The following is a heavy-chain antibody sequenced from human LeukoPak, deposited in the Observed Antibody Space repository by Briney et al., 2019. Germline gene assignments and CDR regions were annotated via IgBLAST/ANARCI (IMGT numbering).Heavy chain of an antibody. J-gene: IGHJ4*02. CDR1: GFTFSNAW. V-gene: IGHV3-15*01. CDR3: TTLYDFWSGVDY. D-gene: IGHD3-3*01. CDR2: IKSKTDGGTT. Sequence: GGSLRLSCAASGFTFSNAWMSWVRQAPGKGLEWVGRIKSKTDGGTTDYAAPVKGRFTISRDDSKNTLYLQMNSLKTEDTAVYYCTTLYDFWSGVDYWGQGTLVTVSS.